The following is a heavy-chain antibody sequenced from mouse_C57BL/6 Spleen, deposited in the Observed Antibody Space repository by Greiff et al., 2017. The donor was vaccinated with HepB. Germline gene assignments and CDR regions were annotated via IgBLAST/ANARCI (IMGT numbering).Heavy chain of an antibody. Sequence: VKLVESGPGLVQPSQSLSITCTVSGFSLTSYGVHWVRQSPGKGLEWLGVIWRGGSTDYNAAFMSRLSITKDNSKSQVFFKMNRLQADDTAIYYCAKERALATDAMDYWGQGTSVTVSS. V-gene: IGHV2-5*01. CDR3: AKERALATDAMDY. D-gene: IGHD1-1*01. CDR1: GFSLTSYG. CDR2: IWRGGST. J-gene: IGHJ4*01.